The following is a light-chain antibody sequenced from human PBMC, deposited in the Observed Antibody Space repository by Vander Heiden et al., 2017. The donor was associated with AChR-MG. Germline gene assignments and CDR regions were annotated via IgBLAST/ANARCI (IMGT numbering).Light chain of an antibody. V-gene: IGLV2-23*02. CDR2: EVN. J-gene: IGLJ2*01. Sequence: QSALTQPASVSGSPGQSITISCPGTSGDVGNYNLVSWHQQPPGNAPRLLPFEVNKRPTGVSSRFSGSKSGNTASLTITGLQAEDEADYYCCSYAGSKSVVFGGGTKVTVL. CDR1: SGDVGNYNL. CDR3: CSYAGSKSVV.